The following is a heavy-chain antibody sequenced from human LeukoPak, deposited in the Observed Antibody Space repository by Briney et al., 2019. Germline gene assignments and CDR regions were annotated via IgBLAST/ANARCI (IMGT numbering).Heavy chain of an antibody. CDR3: ASPYYGTGSYVDY. CDR1: AYSISSDHY. J-gene: IGHJ4*02. D-gene: IGHD3-10*01. V-gene: IGHV4-38-2*02. CDR2: IYHSGST. Sequence: SETLSLTCTVSAYSISSDHYWAWIRQPPGKGLEWIASIYHSGSTNYNPSLKSRVTISVDTSKNQFSLKLSSVTAADTAVYYCASPYYGTGSYVDYWGQGNLVTVSS.